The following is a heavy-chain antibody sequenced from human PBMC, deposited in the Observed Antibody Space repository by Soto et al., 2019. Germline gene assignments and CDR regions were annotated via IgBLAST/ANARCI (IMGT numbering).Heavy chain of an antibody. CDR1: GDSVSSNSAA. J-gene: IGHJ6*02. CDR2: TYYRSKWYN. CDR3: ARDPYSSSSFPGGMDV. D-gene: IGHD6-6*01. V-gene: IGHV6-1*01. Sequence: PSQTLSLTCAISGDSVSSNSAAWNWIRQSPSRGLEWLGRTYYRSKWYNDYAVSVKSRITINPDTSKNQFSLQLNSVTPEDTAVYYCARDPYSSSSFPGGMDVWGQGTTVTVSS.